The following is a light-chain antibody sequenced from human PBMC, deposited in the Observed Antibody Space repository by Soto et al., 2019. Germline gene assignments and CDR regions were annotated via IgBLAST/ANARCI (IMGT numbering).Light chain of an antibody. J-gene: IGKJ4*01. Sequence: EIVMTQSPATLSVSPWESATLSCRASQSVNSNLAWYRQKPGQAPRLLISDASTSATGVPARFSGSGSGTEFTLTISSLQSEDSGIYYCQQYNFWPPLTFGGGTQVEIK. CDR3: QQYNFWPPLT. CDR1: QSVNSN. CDR2: DAS. V-gene: IGKV3-15*01.